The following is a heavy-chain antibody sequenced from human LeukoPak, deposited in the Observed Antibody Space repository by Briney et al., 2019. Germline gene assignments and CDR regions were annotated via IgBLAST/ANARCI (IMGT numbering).Heavy chain of an antibody. D-gene: IGHD3-9*01. CDR2: IKQDGSEK. J-gene: IGHJ4*02. Sequence: GGPRRLSCAASGFTFISYWMSWVRQAPGKGLEWVANIKQDGSEKYYVDSVKGRFTISRDNAKNSLYLQMNSLRAEDTAVYYCARDDSYILTGYDYWGQGTLVTVSS. CDR3: ARDDSYILTGYDY. V-gene: IGHV3-7*03. CDR1: GFTFISYW.